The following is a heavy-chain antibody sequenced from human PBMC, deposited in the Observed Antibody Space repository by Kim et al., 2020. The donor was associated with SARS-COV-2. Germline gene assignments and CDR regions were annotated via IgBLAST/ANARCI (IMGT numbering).Heavy chain of an antibody. CDR2: IYYSGST. CDR1: GGSISSSSYY. CDR3: ASADVYGSGSYYIDDAFDI. D-gene: IGHD3-10*01. Sequence: SETLSLTCTVSGGSISSSSYYWGWIRQPPGKGLEWIGSIYYSGSTYYNPSLKSRVTISVDTSKNQFSLKLSSVTAADTAVYYCASADVYGSGSYYIDDAFDIWGQGTMVTVSS. J-gene: IGHJ3*02. V-gene: IGHV4-39*01.